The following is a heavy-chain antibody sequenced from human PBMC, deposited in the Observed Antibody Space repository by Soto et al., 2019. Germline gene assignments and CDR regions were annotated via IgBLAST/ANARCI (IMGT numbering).Heavy chain of an antibody. D-gene: IGHD6-13*01. J-gene: IGHJ4*02. V-gene: IGHV4-59*12. CDR1: GGSISSYY. Sequence: PSETLSLTCTVSGGSISSYYWSWIRQPPGKGLEWIGYIYYSGSTNYNPSLKSRVTISVDTSKNQFSLKLSSVTAADTAVYYCARERPGIAAPIDYWGQGTLVTVSS. CDR3: ARERPGIAAPIDY. CDR2: IYYSGST.